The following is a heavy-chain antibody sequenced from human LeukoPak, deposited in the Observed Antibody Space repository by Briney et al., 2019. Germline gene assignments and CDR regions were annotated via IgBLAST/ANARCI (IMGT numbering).Heavy chain of an antibody. CDR2: IDWDDDK. V-gene: IGHV2-70*01. CDR3: ARTRSGWMNYYYGMDV. D-gene: IGHD6-19*01. J-gene: IGHJ6*02. CDR1: GLSRSTSGMG. Sequence: SGPTLVHPTQALTLTCTFSGLSRSTSGMGVSWIRQPPGKALEWLALIDWDDDKYYSTSLKTRLTISKDTSKNQVVLTMTNMDPVDTATYYCARTRSGWMNYYYGMDVWGQGTTVTVSS.